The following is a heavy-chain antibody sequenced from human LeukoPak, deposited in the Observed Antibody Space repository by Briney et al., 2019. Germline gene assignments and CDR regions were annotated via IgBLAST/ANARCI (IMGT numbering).Heavy chain of an antibody. CDR3: AKGPEMASAFDI. CDR2: ISYDGSNK. J-gene: IGHJ3*02. CDR1: GFTFSSYA. V-gene: IGHV3-30*04. D-gene: IGHD5-24*01. Sequence: GGSLRLSCAASGFTFSSYAMHWVRQAPGKGLEWVAVISYDGSNKYYADSVKGRFTISRDNSKNTLYLQMNSLRAEDTAVYYCAKGPEMASAFDIWGQGTMVTVSS.